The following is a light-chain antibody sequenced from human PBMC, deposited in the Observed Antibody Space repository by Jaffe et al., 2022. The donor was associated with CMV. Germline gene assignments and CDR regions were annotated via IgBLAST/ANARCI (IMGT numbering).Light chain of an antibody. CDR3: QQRRDGLT. Sequence: EIVLTQSPATLSLSPGERATLSCKASQSLSIYLAWYQQKPGQAPRLLMYDASSRATGIPARFGGSGSGTDFTLTISSLEPEDSAVYYCQQRRDGLTFGPGTKVEIK. CDR1: QSLSIY. J-gene: IGKJ3*01. V-gene: IGKV3-11*01. CDR2: DAS.